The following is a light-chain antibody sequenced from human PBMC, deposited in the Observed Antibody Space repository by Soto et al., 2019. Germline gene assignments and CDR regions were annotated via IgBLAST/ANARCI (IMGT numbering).Light chain of an antibody. J-gene: IGKJ1*01. CDR1: QSLLHSNGYNY. Sequence: DIVMTQSPLSLPVTPGEPASISCRSSQSLLHSNGYNYLDWYLQKPGQSPQLLIYLGSNRASGVPDRFRGSGSGTDFTLKISRVEAEDVGVYYCMQALQTPRTFGQGTKV. CDR3: MQALQTPRT. CDR2: LGS. V-gene: IGKV2-28*01.